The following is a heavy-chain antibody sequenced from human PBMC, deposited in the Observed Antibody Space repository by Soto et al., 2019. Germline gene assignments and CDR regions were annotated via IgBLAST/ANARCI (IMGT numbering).Heavy chain of an antibody. Sequence: QVQLVESGGGVVQPGRSLRLSCAASGFTFSSYGMHWVRQAPGKGLEWVAVIWYDGSNKYYADSVKGRFTISRDNSKNPLYLQMNSLRAEDTAVYYCARDVSIPGYFDYWGQGTLVTVSS. V-gene: IGHV3-33*01. CDR3: ARDVSIPGYFDY. CDR2: IWYDGSNK. CDR1: GFTFSSYG. J-gene: IGHJ4*02.